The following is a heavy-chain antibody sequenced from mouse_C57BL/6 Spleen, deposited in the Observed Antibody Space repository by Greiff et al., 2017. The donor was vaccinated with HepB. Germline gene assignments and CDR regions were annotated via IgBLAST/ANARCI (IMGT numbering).Heavy chain of an antibody. Sequence: QVQLKQSGAELVKPGASVKISCKASGYAFSSYWMNWVKQRPGKGLEWIGQIYPGDGDTNYNGKFKGKATLTADKSSSTAYMQLSSLTSEDSAVYFCAREATTVVAHYAMDYWGQGTSVTVSS. J-gene: IGHJ4*01. V-gene: IGHV1-80*01. D-gene: IGHD1-1*01. CDR1: GYAFSSYW. CDR2: IYPGDGDT. CDR3: AREATTVVAHYAMDY.